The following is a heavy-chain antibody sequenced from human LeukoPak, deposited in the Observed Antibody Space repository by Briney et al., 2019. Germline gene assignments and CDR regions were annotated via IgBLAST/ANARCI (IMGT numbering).Heavy chain of an antibody. J-gene: IGHJ4*02. Sequence: ASVKVSCKTSGYTFATYFMHWVRQAPGQGLEWMGYIKPNSGVTNYAQKFRGRVTMTWDTSISTAYIELSGLTSDDTAIYYCARPTYCGSNCYFNFNYWGQGTLVTVSS. V-gene: IGHV1-2*02. CDR3: ARPTYCGSNCYFNFNY. CDR1: GYTFATYF. D-gene: IGHD2-21*02. CDR2: IKPNSGVT.